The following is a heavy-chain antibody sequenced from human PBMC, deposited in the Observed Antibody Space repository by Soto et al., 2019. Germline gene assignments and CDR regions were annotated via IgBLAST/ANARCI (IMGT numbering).Heavy chain of an antibody. CDR1: GYTFTTHY. J-gene: IGHJ4*02. V-gene: IGHV1-46*01. CDR3: ARAGENYGSGTFSPPLRYYFNS. CDR2: INPNGGRT. Sequence: QVQLVQSGTEVKKPGASVKVSCKASGYTFTTHYMHWVRQAPGQGLEWMGIINPNGGRTTYPLKSQGRVTMTRDTSTNTVYVELTSPRSEHTAVYYCARAGENYGSGTFSPPLRYYFNSWGQGTLVTVSS. D-gene: IGHD3-10*01.